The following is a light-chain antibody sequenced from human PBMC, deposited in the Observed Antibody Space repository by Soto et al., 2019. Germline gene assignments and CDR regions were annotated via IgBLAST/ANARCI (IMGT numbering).Light chain of an antibody. Sequence: QMTQAPSSLSASVGDRVTITCRASQSISSYLNWYQQKPGKAPKLLIYAASSLQSGVPSRFSGSGSGTDFTLTISSLQPEDFATYYCQQSYSTPRTFGQGTKVDIK. CDR2: AAS. V-gene: IGKV1-39*01. CDR3: QQSYSTPRT. CDR1: QSISSY. J-gene: IGKJ1*01.